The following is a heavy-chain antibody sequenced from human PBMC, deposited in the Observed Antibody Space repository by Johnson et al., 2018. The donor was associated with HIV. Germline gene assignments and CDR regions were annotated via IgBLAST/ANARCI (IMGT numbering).Heavy chain of an antibody. CDR2: IKQDGSEK. Sequence: VQLVESGGGVVQPGRSLRLSCAASGFTFSSYWMSWVRQAPGRGLEWVANIKQDGSEKYYVDYVKGRFTISRDNAKNTLYLQMNSLGAEDTAVYYCARADGSQAFDIWGQGTMVTVSS. CDR1: GFTFSSYW. V-gene: IGHV3-7*01. J-gene: IGHJ3*02. D-gene: IGHD2-2*03. CDR3: ARADGSQAFDI.